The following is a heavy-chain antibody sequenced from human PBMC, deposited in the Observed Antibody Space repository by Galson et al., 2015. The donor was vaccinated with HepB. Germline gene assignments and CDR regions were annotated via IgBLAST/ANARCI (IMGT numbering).Heavy chain of an antibody. Sequence: PALVKPTQTLTLTCTFSGFSLNDNAVGVAWIRQPPGKALEWPALIYWDDVRHYNPSLNNRLAITKDSSKNQVVLTLSDIDPVDTATYYCAHTAGWLPDYWGQGTLVTVST. CDR2: IYWDDVR. CDR3: AHTAGWLPDY. V-gene: IGHV2-5*02. CDR1: GFSLNDNAVG. J-gene: IGHJ4*02. D-gene: IGHD5-24*01.